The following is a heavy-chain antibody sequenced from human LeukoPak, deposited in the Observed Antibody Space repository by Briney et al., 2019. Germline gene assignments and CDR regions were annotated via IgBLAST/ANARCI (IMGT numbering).Heavy chain of an antibody. J-gene: IGHJ4*02. D-gene: IGHD5-24*01. CDR2: INPSGGST. CDR1: GYTFTNYY. V-gene: IGHV1-46*04. Sequence: ASVKVSCKASGYTFTNYYMHWVRQAPGQGLEWMGIINPSGGSTGYAQKLQGRFTITRETSTTTVYMEMSSLRSEDTAVYYCARDREEGYNSYYFDSWGQGTLVIVSS. CDR3: ARDREEGYNSYYFDS.